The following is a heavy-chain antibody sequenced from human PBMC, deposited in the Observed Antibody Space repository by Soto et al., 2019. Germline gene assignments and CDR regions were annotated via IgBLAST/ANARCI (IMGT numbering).Heavy chain of an antibody. CDR2: MYYSGST. Sequence: SETLSLTCAVSGFSIRSGYYWGWIRQPPGKGLEWIGSMYYSGSTYYNPSLKSRVTISVDTSKNQVSLKLSSVTAADTAVYYCARDWYGGSTRLVYWGQGTLVTVSS. J-gene: IGHJ4*02. V-gene: IGHV4-38-2*02. D-gene: IGHD3-10*01. CDR3: ARDWYGGSTRLVY. CDR1: GFSIRSGYY.